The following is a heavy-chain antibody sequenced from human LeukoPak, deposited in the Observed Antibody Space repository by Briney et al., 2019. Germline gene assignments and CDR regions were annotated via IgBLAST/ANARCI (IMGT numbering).Heavy chain of an antibody. D-gene: IGHD3-16*02. V-gene: IGHV3-11*04. CDR1: GFTFSDYY. CDR2: ISSSGSTI. J-gene: IGHJ3*02. CDR3: ARDKLRLGELSLVAFDI. Sequence: GGSLRLSCAASGFTFSDYYMSWIRQAPGKGLEWVSYISSSGSTIYYADSVKGRFTISRDNAKNSLYLQMNSLRAEDTAVYYCARDKLRLGELSLVAFDIWGQGTMVTVSS.